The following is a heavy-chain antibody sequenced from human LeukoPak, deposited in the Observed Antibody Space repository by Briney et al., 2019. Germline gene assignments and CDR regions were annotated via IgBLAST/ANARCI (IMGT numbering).Heavy chain of an antibody. CDR3: ARTGREDAAVDFDY. CDR2: IYYSGST. Sequence: DPSQTLSLTCTVSGGSISSGSYYWSWIRQPPGKGLEWIGYIYYSGSTNYNPSLKSRVTISVDTSKNQFSLKLSSVTAADTAVYYCARTGREDAAVDFDYWGQGTLVTVSS. D-gene: IGHD6-13*01. V-gene: IGHV4-61*01. J-gene: IGHJ4*02. CDR1: GGSISSGSYY.